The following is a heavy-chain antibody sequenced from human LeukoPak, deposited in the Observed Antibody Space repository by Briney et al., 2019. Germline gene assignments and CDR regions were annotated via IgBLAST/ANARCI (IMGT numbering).Heavy chain of an antibody. D-gene: IGHD2-2*01. CDR2: IYYSGSA. Sequence: PSETLSLTCTVSGGSISTINYYWGWIRQPPGKELEWIGSIYYSGSANYNPSLKSRVTMSIDTSKNQFSLRLSSVTAADTAVYYCARARESRCSSTSCLPYYYYYMDVWGKGTTVTVSS. CDR3: ARARESRCSSTSCLPYYYYYMDV. CDR1: GGSISTINYY. V-gene: IGHV4-39*01. J-gene: IGHJ6*03.